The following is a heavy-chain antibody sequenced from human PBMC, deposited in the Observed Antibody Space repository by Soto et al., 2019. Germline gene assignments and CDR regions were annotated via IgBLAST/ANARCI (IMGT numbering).Heavy chain of an antibody. Sequence: QVQLVQSGAEVKKPGSSVKVSCKASGGTFSSYAISWVRQAPGQGLEWMGGIIPIFGTANYAQKFQGRVTITADESTSTADMGMSGMRCEGGAVYYCAVGAGGVTTVRGVITNQTHYCGMDVWGQGTTVTVSS. CDR2: IIPIFGTA. CDR3: AVGAGGVTTVRGVITNQTHYCGMDV. V-gene: IGHV1-69*01. J-gene: IGHJ6*02. D-gene: IGHD3-10*01. CDR1: GGTFSSYA.